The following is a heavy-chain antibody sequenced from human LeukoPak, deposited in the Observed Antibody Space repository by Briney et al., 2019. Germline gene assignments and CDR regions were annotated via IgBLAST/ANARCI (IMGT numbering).Heavy chain of an antibody. V-gene: IGHV4-59*08. CDR3: ARHGDIPGMYSSSWYPFDY. Sequence: PSETLSLTCTVSGGFISSYYWSWIRQPPGKGLEWIGYIYYSGSTNYNPSLKSRVTISVDTSKNQFSLKLSSVTAADTAVYYCARHGDIPGMYSSSWYPFDYWGQGTLVTVSS. CDR2: IYYSGST. CDR1: GGFISSYY. J-gene: IGHJ4*02. D-gene: IGHD6-13*01.